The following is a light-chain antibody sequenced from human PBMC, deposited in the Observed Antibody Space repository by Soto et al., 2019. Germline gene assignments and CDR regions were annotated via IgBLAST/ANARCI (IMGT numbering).Light chain of an antibody. CDR1: QSLLYSSNNKNY. J-gene: IGKJ1*01. Sequence: DIVMTQSPDSLAVSLGERATINCKSSQSLLYSSNNKNYLVWYQQKAGQPPKLLIYWASTRESGVPDRFSGSGSGTDFTLTISSLQAGDVAVYYCQQYYSPPLTFGQGTKVEVK. CDR3: QQYYSPPLT. CDR2: WAS. V-gene: IGKV4-1*01.